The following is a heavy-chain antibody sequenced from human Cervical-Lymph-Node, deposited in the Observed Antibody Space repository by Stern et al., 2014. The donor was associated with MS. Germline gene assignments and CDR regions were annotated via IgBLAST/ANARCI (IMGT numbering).Heavy chain of an antibody. J-gene: IGHJ3*02. D-gene: IGHD4-17*01. Sequence: VQLVESGGGLVQPGRSLRLSCAASGFSFDDYAMHWVRQAPGKGLEWVSGLNWNGGYTAYADSVKGRFTISRDNAKNSLHLQMNNLRADDTALYYCAKDFRYGDFAGGRGDPAFDMWGQGTMVIVSS. CDR3: AKDFRYGDFAGGRGDPAFDM. CDR1: GFSFDDYA. V-gene: IGHV3-9*01. CDR2: LNWNGGYT.